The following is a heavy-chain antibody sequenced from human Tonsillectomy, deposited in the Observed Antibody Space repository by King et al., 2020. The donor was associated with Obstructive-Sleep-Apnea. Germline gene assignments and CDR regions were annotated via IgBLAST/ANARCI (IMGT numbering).Heavy chain of an antibody. CDR3: AKVPSEDFDWLCVDY. Sequence: VKLVESGGGVVQPGRSLRLSCAAYGCTFSSYGMHWVRQATGKGLEWVAVISYDGSNKYYADSVKGRFTIARDNSKNTLYLQMNSLRAEDTAVYYCAKVPSEDFDWLCVDYWGQGTLVTVSS. J-gene: IGHJ4*02. V-gene: IGHV3-30*18. D-gene: IGHD3-9*01. CDR2: ISYDGSNK. CDR1: GCTFSSYG.